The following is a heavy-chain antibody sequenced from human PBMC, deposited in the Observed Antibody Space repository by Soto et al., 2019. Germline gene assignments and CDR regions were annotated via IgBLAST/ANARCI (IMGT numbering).Heavy chain of an antibody. Sequence: GGSLRLSCAASGFTFDDYAVHWVRQAPGKGLEWVSGISWNSGSKGYADSVKGRFTISRDNSKNTLYLQMNSLRAEDTAVYYCARDSLAVADPGLSDYYYGMDVWGQGTTVTVSS. D-gene: IGHD6-19*01. CDR3: ARDSLAVADPGLSDYYYGMDV. V-gene: IGHV3-9*01. J-gene: IGHJ6*02. CDR2: ISWNSGSK. CDR1: GFTFDDYA.